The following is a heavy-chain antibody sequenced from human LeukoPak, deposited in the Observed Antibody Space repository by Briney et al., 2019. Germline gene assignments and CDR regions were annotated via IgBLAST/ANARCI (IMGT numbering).Heavy chain of an antibody. Sequence: SETLSLTCTVSGGSISSSSYYWGWIRQPPGKGLEWIGSIYYSGSTYYNPSLKSRVTISVDTSKNQFSLKLSSVTAADTAVYYCARQATNLRDWFPNWFDPWGLGTLVTVSS. V-gene: IGHV4-39*01. CDR3: ARQATNLRDWFPNWFDP. J-gene: IGHJ5*02. CDR1: GGSISSSSYY. CDR2: IYYSGST. D-gene: IGHD3/OR15-3a*01.